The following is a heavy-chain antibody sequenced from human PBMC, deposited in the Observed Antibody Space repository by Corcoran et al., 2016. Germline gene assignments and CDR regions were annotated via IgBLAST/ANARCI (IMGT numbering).Heavy chain of an antibody. CDR2: IWYDGSNK. D-gene: IGHD4-17*01. CDR1: GFTFSSYG. Sequence: QVQLVESGGGVVQPGRSLRLSCAASGFTFSSYGMHWVRQAPGKGLEWVAVIWYDGSNKYYADSVKGRFTISRDNYKNTLYLQMNSLRAEDTAVYYCAREDDYGDHENWFDPWGQGTLVTVSS. V-gene: IGHV3-33*01. CDR3: AREDDYGDHENWFDP. J-gene: IGHJ5*02.